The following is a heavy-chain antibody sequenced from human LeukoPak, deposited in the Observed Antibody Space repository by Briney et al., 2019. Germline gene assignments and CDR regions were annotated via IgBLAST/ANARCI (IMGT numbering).Heavy chain of an antibody. CDR2: IYYSGST. V-gene: IGHV4-39*01. CDR1: GGSISSSSYY. D-gene: IGHD6-19*01. J-gene: IGHJ3*02. Sequence: PSETLSLTCTVSGGSISSSSYYWGWIRQPPGKRLEWIGSIYYSGSTYYNPSLKSRVTISVDTSKNQFSLKLSSVTAADTAVYYCARPGYSRGWDAFDIWGQGTMVTVSS. CDR3: ARPGYSRGWDAFDI.